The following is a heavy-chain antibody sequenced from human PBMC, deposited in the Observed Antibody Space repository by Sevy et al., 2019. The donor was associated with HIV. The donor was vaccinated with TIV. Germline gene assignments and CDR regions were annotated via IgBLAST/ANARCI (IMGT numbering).Heavy chain of an antibody. J-gene: IGHJ6*02. Sequence: ASVRVSCKASGYTFTSYYMHWVRQAPGQGLEWMGIINPSGGSTSYAQKFQGRVTMTRETSTSTVYMELSSLRSEDTAVYYCARAIVATIPYYYYGMDVWGQGTTVTVSS. V-gene: IGHV1-46*03. CDR2: INPSGGST. D-gene: IGHD5-12*01. CDR1: GYTFTSYY. CDR3: ARAIVATIPYYYYGMDV.